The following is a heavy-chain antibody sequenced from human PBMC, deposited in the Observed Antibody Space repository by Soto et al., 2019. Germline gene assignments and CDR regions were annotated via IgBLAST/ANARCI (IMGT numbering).Heavy chain of an antibody. CDR3: ARDNWNPRVTSYGLDV. Sequence: SETLSLTCTVSGDSISSYYWSWIRQPPGKGLEWIGYISYSGSTNYNPSHQSRVTISVDTSKNQFSLKLSSVTAADTAVYYCARDNWNPRVTSYGLDVWGQGTTVTVSS. D-gene: IGHD1-20*01. V-gene: IGHV4-59*01. CDR2: ISYSGST. J-gene: IGHJ6*02. CDR1: GDSISSYY.